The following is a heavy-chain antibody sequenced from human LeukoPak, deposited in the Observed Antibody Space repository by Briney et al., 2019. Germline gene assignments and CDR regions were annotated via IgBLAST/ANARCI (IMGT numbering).Heavy chain of an antibody. CDR1: GFTFTSYA. D-gene: IGHD3-10*01. J-gene: IGHJ4*02. CDR2: ISGSGGST. V-gene: IGHV3-23*01. CDR3: ANPLTPEFFFDY. Sequence: WGSLRLSCAASGFTFTSYARNWVRQAPGKGLEWVSAISGSGGSTYYADSVKGRFTISRDNSKNTLYLQMNSLRAEDTAVYYCANPLTPEFFFDYWGQGTLVTVSS.